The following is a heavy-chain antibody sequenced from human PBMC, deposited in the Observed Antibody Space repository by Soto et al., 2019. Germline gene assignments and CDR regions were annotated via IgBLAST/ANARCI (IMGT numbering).Heavy chain of an antibody. CDR1: GDSISSYY. J-gene: IGHJ4*02. D-gene: IGHD6-19*01. CDR2: TYITGDT. CDR3: AREYTETVDGPTPFYFDY. V-gene: IGHV4-4*07. Sequence: PSETLSLTCLVSGDSISSYYWIWIRQSAGKGLEWIGRTYITGDTNYNPSLKSRVTMSVDTSRHQLSLHLSSVTAADTAVYYCAREYTETVDGPTPFYFDYWGQGTPVTVSS.